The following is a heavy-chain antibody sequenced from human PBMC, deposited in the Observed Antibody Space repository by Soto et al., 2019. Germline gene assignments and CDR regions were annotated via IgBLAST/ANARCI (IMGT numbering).Heavy chain of an antibody. V-gene: IGHV3-23*01. D-gene: IGHD3-3*01. CDR3: AKDALAYYDFWS. CDR2: ISNSGRST. J-gene: IGHJ4*02. CDR1: GLTFSSYA. Sequence: VGSLRLSCAASGLTFSSYAMSWVRQDPGKGLEWVSHISNSGRSTKYADSVKGRFTISRDNSKNTLYLQMNSLRAEDTAIYYCAKDALAYYDFWSWGQGTLVT.